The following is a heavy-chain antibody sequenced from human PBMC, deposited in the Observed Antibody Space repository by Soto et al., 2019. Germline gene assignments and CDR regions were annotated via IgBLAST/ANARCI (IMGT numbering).Heavy chain of an antibody. CDR1: GYTFTSYG. J-gene: IGHJ3*02. D-gene: IGHD1-20*01. Sequence: QVPLVQSGAEVKKPGASVKVSCKASGYTFTSYGISWVRQAPGQGLEWMGWISAYNGNTNYAQKLQGRVTMTTDASTSPAYMELRSLRSDDTAVYYCARVDNWNDVNAFDIWGQGTMVTVSS. CDR2: ISAYNGNT. CDR3: ARVDNWNDVNAFDI. V-gene: IGHV1-18*01.